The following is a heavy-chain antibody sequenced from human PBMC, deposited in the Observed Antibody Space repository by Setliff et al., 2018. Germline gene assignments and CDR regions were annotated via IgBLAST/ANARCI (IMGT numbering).Heavy chain of an antibody. V-gene: IGHV4-34*12. CDR1: GGSFSGYY. CDR3: ARSFSRSGKFLLDY. J-gene: IGHJ4*02. D-gene: IGHD1-26*01. Sequence: LETLSLTCAVYGGSFSGYYWSWIRQPPGKRLEWIGEIIHSGSTNYNPSLKSRVTISMDTSKNQFSLKVPSVTTADTAVYYCARSFSRSGKFLLDYWGQGALVTVSS. CDR2: IIHSGST.